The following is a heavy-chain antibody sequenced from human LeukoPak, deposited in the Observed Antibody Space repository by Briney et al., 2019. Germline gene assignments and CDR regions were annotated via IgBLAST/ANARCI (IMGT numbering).Heavy chain of an antibody. Sequence: SETLSLTCTVSVGSISSRSSYWGWIRQPPGKGLEWIGSIYYSGSTYYNPFLKSRVTISVDTSKNQFSLKLSSVTAADTAVYYCAREPHYGSVFDPWGQGTLVTVSS. CDR1: VGSISSRSSY. V-gene: IGHV4-39*07. D-gene: IGHD3-10*01. J-gene: IGHJ5*02. CDR3: AREPHYGSVFDP. CDR2: IYYSGST.